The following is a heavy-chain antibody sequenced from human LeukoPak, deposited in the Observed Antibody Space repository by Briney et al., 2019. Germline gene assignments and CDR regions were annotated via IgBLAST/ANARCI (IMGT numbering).Heavy chain of an antibody. CDR2: IRSKVNSYAT. V-gene: IGHV3-73*01. CDR3: AKDARRTNGWYFFDY. CDR1: GFTFSDSG. D-gene: IGHD6-19*01. J-gene: IGHJ4*02. Sequence: GGSLKLSCAASGFTFSDSGIHWVRQASGQGLEWVGRIRSKVNSYATAYAASVKGRFTISRDDSSNTAYLQMSSLKIEDTAVYYCAKDARRTNGWYFFDYWGQGTLVTVSS.